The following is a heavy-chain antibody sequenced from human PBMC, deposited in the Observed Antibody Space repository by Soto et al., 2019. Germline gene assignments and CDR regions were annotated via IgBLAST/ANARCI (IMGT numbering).Heavy chain of an antibody. D-gene: IGHD3-22*01. CDR3: VRDTGILVSEVPYNWFDP. J-gene: IGHJ5*02. V-gene: IGHV3-66*01. Sequence: PGGSLRLSCAASGFTVSSNYMSWVRQAPGKGLEWVSVIYSGGSTYYADSVKGRFTISRDNSKNTLYLQMNSLRAEDTAMYYCVRDTGILVSEVPYNWFDPWGQGTLVTVSS. CDR2: IYSGGST. CDR1: GFTVSSNY.